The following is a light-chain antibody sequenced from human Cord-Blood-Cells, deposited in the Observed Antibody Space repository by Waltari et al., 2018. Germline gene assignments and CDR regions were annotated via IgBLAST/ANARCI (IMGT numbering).Light chain of an antibody. V-gene: IGKV1-5*01. Sequence: DIQMTQSPSTLSPSVADRVTITCRASQSISSWLAWYQQKTRKAPKLLIYDASSLESGVPSRFSGRGSGTEFTLTISSLQPDDFATYYCQQYNSYWTFGQGTKVEIK. CDR2: DAS. J-gene: IGKJ1*01. CDR1: QSISSW. CDR3: QQYNSYWT.